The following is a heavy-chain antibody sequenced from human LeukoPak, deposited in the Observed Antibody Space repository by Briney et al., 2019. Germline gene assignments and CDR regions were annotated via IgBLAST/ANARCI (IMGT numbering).Heavy chain of an antibody. Sequence: GGSLRLSCAASGFTFSSYAMTWVRQAPGKGLEWVSAISGSGDSTYYADSVKGRFTISRDNAKNSLYLQMNSLRAEDTAIYYCARDPYNGNYGDSYYYYMDVWGKGTTVTISS. CDR2: ISGSGDST. CDR3: ARDPYNGNYGDSYYYYMDV. D-gene: IGHD1-26*01. J-gene: IGHJ6*03. V-gene: IGHV3-23*01. CDR1: GFTFSSYA.